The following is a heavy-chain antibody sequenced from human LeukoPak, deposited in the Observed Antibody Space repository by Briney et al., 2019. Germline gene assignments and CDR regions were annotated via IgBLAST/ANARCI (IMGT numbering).Heavy chain of an antibody. J-gene: IGHJ4*02. CDR3: ARGSRELYYFDY. CDR2: VFYSGST. Sequence: SETLSLTCTVSGASISNYYWTWIRQPPGKGMEWIGHVFYSGSTTYNPSLKSRVTISVDRSKNQFSLKLISVTAADTAVYYCARGSRELYYFDYWGQGTLVTVSS. CDR1: GASISNYY. V-gene: IGHV4-59*01. D-gene: IGHD1-7*01.